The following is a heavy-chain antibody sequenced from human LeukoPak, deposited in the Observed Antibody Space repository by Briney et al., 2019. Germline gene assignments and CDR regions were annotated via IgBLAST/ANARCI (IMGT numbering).Heavy chain of an antibody. V-gene: IGHV3-23*01. CDR2: FSGSGRSI. Sequence: GGSLRLSCAASGFTFSRYAMSWVRQAPGKGLEWVSSFSGSGRSIYYADSVKGRFTISRDNSKNTLYLQMNSLRAEDTAVYYCAKPRGTYYDFWSGYENAFDIWGQGTMVTVSS. CDR1: GFTFSRYA. D-gene: IGHD3-3*01. CDR3: AKPRGTYYDFWSGYENAFDI. J-gene: IGHJ3*02.